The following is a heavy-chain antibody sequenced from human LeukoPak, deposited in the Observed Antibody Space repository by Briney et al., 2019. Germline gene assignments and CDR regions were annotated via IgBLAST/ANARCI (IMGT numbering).Heavy chain of an antibody. CDR3: AKDILLGNTVTTGYFDY. V-gene: IGHV3-9*01. D-gene: IGHD4-17*01. CDR2: ISWNSGSI. Sequence: GRSLRLSCAASGFTFDDYAMHWLRQAPGKGLEWVSGISWNSGSIGYADSVKGRFTISRDNAKNSLYLQMNSLRAEDTALYYCAKDILLGNTVTTGYFDYWGQGTLVTVSS. J-gene: IGHJ4*02. CDR1: GFTFDDYA.